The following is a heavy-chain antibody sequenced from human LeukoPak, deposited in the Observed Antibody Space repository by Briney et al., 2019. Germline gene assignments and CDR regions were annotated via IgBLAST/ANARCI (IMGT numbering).Heavy chain of an antibody. J-gene: IGHJ5*02. V-gene: IGHV4-59*01. CDR3: ARDTGKVVPAAIFDP. D-gene: IGHD2-2*01. Sequence: SETLSLTCTVSGGSISSYYWSRIREPPGKGLEWIGYICYSGSTNYNPSLKSRVTISVDTSKNQFSLKLSSVTAADTAVYYCARDTGKVVPAAIFDPWDQGTLVTVSS. CDR2: ICYSGST. CDR1: GGSISSYY.